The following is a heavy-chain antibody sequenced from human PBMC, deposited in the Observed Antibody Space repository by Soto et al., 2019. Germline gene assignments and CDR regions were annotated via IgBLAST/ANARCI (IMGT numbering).Heavy chain of an antibody. CDR1: GGPITTTTW. CDR3: ATQTISYTWGV. V-gene: IGHV4-4*02. D-gene: IGHD3-16*01. CDR2: LHHDSTT. J-gene: IGHJ6*02. Sequence: QVQLQESGPGLVKPSETLSLTCAVSGGPITTTTWWDWVRLPPGKGLGWIGELHHDSTTNNNPCLERRITMSQDKSINHFSLKLTSVSAADTAIYYCATQTISYTWGVWGRGTTVTVSS.